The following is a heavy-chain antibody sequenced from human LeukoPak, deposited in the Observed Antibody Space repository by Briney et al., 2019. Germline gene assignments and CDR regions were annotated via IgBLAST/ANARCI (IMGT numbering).Heavy chain of an antibody. Sequence: ASVKVSCKASGYTFTSYGISWARQAPGQGLEWMGWISAYNGNTNYAQKLQGRVTMTTDTSTSTAYMELRSLRSDDTAVYYCAREPPYYYDSKGFDPWGQGTLVTVSS. CDR2: ISAYNGNT. J-gene: IGHJ5*02. D-gene: IGHD3-22*01. CDR3: AREPPYYYDSKGFDP. CDR1: GYTFTSYG. V-gene: IGHV1-18*01.